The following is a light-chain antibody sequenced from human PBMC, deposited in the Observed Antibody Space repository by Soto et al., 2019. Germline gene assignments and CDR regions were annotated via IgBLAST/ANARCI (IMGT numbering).Light chain of an antibody. J-gene: IGLJ2*01. Sequence: QSVLTQPPSVSGAPGQRVTISCTGSNSNIGAGYDVHWYQQLPGTAPKLLIYDNNNRPSGVPDRFSGSKSGTSASLAITGLQAEDEADYYCQSYDRSLSGSRVIFGGGTKVTVL. V-gene: IGLV1-40*01. CDR2: DNN. CDR3: QSYDRSLSGSRVI. CDR1: NSNIGAGYD.